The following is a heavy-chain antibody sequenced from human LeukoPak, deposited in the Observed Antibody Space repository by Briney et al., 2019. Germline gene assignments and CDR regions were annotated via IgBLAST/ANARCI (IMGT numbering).Heavy chain of an antibody. J-gene: IGHJ4*02. D-gene: IGHD6-19*01. V-gene: IGHV3-48*04. CDR1: GFTFSSYA. Sequence: GGSLRLSCAASGFTFSSYAMSWVRQAPGKGLEWLSYITSNSVIMYYADSVKGRFTISRDNAKNSLYLQMNSLRAEDTAVYYCARERGYNSGRGYFDYWGQGTLVTVSS. CDR2: ITSNSVIM. CDR3: ARERGYNSGRGYFDY.